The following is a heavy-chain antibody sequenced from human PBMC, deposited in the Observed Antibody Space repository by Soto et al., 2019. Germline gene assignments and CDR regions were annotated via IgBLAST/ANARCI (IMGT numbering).Heavy chain of an antibody. V-gene: IGHV1-46*01. Sequence: ASVKVSCKASGYTFTSYSMHWGRQAPGQGLEGMGRINHSGGSTTYAKKFQDSVTMTRDTSTSTIYMLVSSLRYEYTAAYYCGTDEVLDVGGQGTTFPVS. CDR2: INHSGGST. J-gene: IGHJ6*02. CDR1: GYTFTSYS. CDR3: GTDEVLDV.